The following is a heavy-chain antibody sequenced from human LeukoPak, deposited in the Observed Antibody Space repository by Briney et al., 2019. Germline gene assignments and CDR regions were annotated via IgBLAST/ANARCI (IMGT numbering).Heavy chain of an antibody. CDR3: ARDPPHYDILTGYYGHGARRDFDY. CDR1: GGSFSGYY. CDR2: INHSGST. J-gene: IGHJ4*02. V-gene: IGHV4-34*01. D-gene: IGHD3-9*01. Sequence: TSETLSLTCAVYGGSFSGYYWSWIRQPPGKGLEWIGEINHSGSTNYNPSLKSRVTISVDTSKNQFSLKLSSVTAADTAVYYCARDPPHYDILTGYYGHGARRDFDYWGQGTLVTVSS.